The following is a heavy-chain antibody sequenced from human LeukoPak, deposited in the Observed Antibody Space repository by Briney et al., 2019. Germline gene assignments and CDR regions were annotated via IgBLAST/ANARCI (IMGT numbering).Heavy chain of an antibody. CDR1: GGTFSSYA. CDR2: IIPIFGTA. V-gene: IGHV1-69*05. Sequence: SVKVSCKASGGTFSSYAISWVRQAPGQGLEWMGGIIPIFGTANYAQKFQGRGTITTDESTSTAYMELSSLRSEDTAVYYCARSLDYYDSSGYYYYFDYWGQGTLVTVSS. J-gene: IGHJ4*02. CDR3: ARSLDYYDSSGYYYYFDY. D-gene: IGHD3-22*01.